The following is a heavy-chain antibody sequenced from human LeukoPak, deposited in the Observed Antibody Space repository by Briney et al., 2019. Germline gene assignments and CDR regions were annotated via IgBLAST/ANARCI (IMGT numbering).Heavy chain of an antibody. CDR3: ARAPVGYDSSGYRHFDY. J-gene: IGHJ4*02. V-gene: IGHV3-7*01. D-gene: IGHD3-22*01. CDR2: IKEDGSEK. Sequence: PGGSLRLSXGASGFSFSSHWMSWVRQAPGKGLEWVSNIKEDGSEKNYVDSVKGRFTVSRDNAKNSLYLQMNSLRVGDTAVYYCARAPVGYDSSGYRHFDYWGQGTLVTVSS. CDR1: GFSFSSHW.